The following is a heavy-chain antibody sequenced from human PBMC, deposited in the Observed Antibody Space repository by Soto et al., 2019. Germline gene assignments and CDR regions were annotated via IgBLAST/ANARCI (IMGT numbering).Heavy chain of an antibody. CDR1: GGSISSSSYF. CDR2: IYYSGGT. D-gene: IGHD3-9*01. V-gene: IGHV4-39*01. J-gene: IGHJ4*02. CDR3: ASVNILTGYCLDH. Sequence: PSETLSLTCTVSGGSISSSSYFWGWIRQPPGKGLEWIGSIYYSGGTYYNPSLKSRVTISVDTSKNQFSLKLSSVTAADTAVYYCASVNILTGYCLDHWGQGTLVTVS.